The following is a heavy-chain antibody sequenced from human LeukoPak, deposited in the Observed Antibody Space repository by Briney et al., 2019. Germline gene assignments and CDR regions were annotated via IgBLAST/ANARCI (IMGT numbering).Heavy chain of an antibody. Sequence: SGPTLVKPAQTLTLTCTFSGFSLSTSGVGVGWIRQPPGKALEWLALIYWDDDKRYSPSLESRLTVTKDTSKNQVFLTMTNLDPLDTATYYCARAPITIIRGILGLERRRNWFDPWGQGTLVTVSS. J-gene: IGHJ5*02. D-gene: IGHD3-10*01. CDR1: GFSLSTSGVG. V-gene: IGHV2-5*02. CDR2: IYWDDDK. CDR3: ARAPITIIRGILGLERRRNWFDP.